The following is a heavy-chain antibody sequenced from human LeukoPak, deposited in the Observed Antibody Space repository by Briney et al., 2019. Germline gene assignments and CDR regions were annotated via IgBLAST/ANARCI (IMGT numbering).Heavy chain of an antibody. J-gene: IGHJ2*01. V-gene: IGHV4-39*07. CDR3: ARRRRGEMPTIKFSWYFDL. CDR1: GGSISSSSYY. D-gene: IGHD5-24*01. CDR2: IYYSGST. Sequence: KPSETLSLTCTVSGGSISSSSYYWGWIRQPPGKGLEWIGSIYYSGSTYYNPSLKSRVTISVDKSKNQFSLKLSSVTAADTAVYYCARRRRGEMPTIKFSWYFDLWGRGTLVTVSS.